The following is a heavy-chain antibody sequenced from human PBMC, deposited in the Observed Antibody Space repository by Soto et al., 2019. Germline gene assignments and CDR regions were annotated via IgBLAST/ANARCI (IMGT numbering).Heavy chain of an antibody. D-gene: IGHD3-3*01. CDR1: GFTFSSYW. J-gene: IGHJ4*02. CDR3: ARGGLGDFWSGTYYFDY. CDR2: IKQDGSEK. Sequence: PGGSLSLSCAASGFTFSSYWMSWVRQAPGKGLEWVANIKQDGSEKYYVDSVRGRFTISRDNAKNLLYLQMNSLRAEDTAVYYCARGGLGDFWSGTYYFDYWGQGTLVTVSS. V-gene: IGHV3-7*01.